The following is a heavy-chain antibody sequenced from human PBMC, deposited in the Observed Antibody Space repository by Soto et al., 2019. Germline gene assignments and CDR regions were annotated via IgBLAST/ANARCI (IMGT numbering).Heavy chain of an antibody. D-gene: IGHD6-13*01. Sequence: SETLSLTCTVSGGSVSSYYLSWIRQPAGKGLEWIGRIYTSGSTNYNPSLKSRVTMSVDTSKNQFSLKLSSVTAADTAVYYCARSSSWYSFSDYWGQGTLVTVYS. J-gene: IGHJ4*02. CDR3: ARSSSWYSFSDY. V-gene: IGHV4-4*07. CDR2: IYTSGST. CDR1: GGSVSSYY.